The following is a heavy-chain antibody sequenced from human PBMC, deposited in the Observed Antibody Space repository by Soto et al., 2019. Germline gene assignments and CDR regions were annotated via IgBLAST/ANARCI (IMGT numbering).Heavy chain of an antibody. Sequence: QVQLQQWGAGLLKPSETLSLTCAVYGGSLSGYYWSWIRQPPGKGLEWIGEIGHSGSTIYNPSLESRVTISEDSSNNQFSLKLISVTAADTAVYYCARHGGYYFDYWGQGAPVTVSS. CDR2: IGHSGST. CDR3: ARHGGYYFDY. J-gene: IGHJ4*02. V-gene: IGHV4-34*01. CDR1: GGSLSGYY. D-gene: IGHD3-16*01.